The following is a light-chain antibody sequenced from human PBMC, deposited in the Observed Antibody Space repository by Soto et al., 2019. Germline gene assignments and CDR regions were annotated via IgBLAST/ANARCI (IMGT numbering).Light chain of an antibody. CDR1: RSISNN. J-gene: IGKJ4*01. V-gene: IGKV3-15*01. CDR3: QPHNNWPVVT. Sequence: EMVMTQSPATLSVSPGERVTLFCRASRSISNNLAWYQQKPGQAPRLLIYGASTRATGIPARFSGSGSGTEFTLTINSLQSEDFAMYYCQPHNNWPVVTFGGGTRVEIK. CDR2: GAS.